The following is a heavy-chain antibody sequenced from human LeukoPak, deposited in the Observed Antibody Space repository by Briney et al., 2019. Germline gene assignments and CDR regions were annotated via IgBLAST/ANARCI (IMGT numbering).Heavy chain of an antibody. CDR2: IYYSGST. D-gene: IGHD6-19*01. V-gene: IGHV4-61*01. Sequence: SETLSLTCTVSGGSVSSGSYYWSWIRQPPGNGLEWIGYIYYSGSTNYNPSLKNRVTISVDTSKNQFSLKLSSVTAADTAVYYCARGRIAVAGTKNYFDYWGQGTLVTVSS. J-gene: IGHJ4*02. CDR1: GGSVSSGSYY. CDR3: ARGRIAVAGTKNYFDY.